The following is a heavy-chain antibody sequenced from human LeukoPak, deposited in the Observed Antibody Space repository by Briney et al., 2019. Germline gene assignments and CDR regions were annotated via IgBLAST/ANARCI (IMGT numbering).Heavy chain of an antibody. D-gene: IGHD6-13*01. CDR1: GFTFSSYG. J-gene: IGHJ4*02. CDR3: AKDDGAAAGTNNDY. V-gene: IGHV3-30*18. CDR2: ISYDGSNK. Sequence: PGGFLRLSCAASGFTFSSYGMHWVRQAPGKGLEWVAVISYDGSNKYYADSVKGRFTISRDNSKNTLYLQMNSLRAEDTAVYYCAKDDGAAAGTNNDYWGQGTLVTVSS.